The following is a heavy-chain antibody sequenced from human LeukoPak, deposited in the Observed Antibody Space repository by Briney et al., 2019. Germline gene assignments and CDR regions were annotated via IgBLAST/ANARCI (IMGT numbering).Heavy chain of an antibody. CDR1: GFTFSSYS. CDR2: ISSSSSYI. CDR3: ARAFLSLRVSDY. D-gene: IGHD4-17*01. Sequence: GGSLRLSCAASGFTFSSYSMNWFRQAPGKGLEWVSSISSSSSYIYYADSVKGRFTISRDNAKNSLYLQMNSLRAEDTAVYYCARAFLSLRVSDYWGQGTLVTVSS. J-gene: IGHJ4*02. V-gene: IGHV3-21*01.